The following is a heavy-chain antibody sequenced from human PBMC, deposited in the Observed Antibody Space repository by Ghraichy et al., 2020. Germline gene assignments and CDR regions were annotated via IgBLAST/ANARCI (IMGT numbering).Heavy chain of an antibody. D-gene: IGHD3-22*01. J-gene: IGHJ4*02. CDR1: GGSVSSGSYY. CDR3: ARGLGRGYYYDSSGYYYFDY. Sequence: SETLSLTCTVSGGSVSSGSYYWSWIRQPPGKGLEWIGFISYTGSANYNPSVKSRVTMLVDTSRSQFSLKLSSVTAADTAVYYCARGLGRGYYYDSSGYYYFDYWGQGTLVTVSS. V-gene: IGHV4-61*01. CDR2: ISYTGSA.